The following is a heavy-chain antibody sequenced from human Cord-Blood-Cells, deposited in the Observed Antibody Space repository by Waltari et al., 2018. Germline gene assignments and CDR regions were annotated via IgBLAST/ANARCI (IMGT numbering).Heavy chain of an antibody. V-gene: IGHV3-74*01. Sequence: EVQLVESGGGLVQPGGSLRLSCAASGFTFSSYRRHWVRQPPGKGLVRVPSINSDGSSISSQGSVMGRLTLSRDNDKNTLYLQMNSLRAEDTAVYYCARDMSSGYYSDMDVWGQGTTVTVSS. D-gene: IGHD6-19*01. J-gene: IGHJ6*02. CDR3: ARDMSSGYYSDMDV. CDR2: INSDGSSI. CDR1: GFTFSSYR.